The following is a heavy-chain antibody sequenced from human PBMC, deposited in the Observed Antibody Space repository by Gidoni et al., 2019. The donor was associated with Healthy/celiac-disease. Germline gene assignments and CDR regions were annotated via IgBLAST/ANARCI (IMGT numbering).Heavy chain of an antibody. Sequence: EVQLLEYGGGLVQPGGSLRLSCAASGFTFLSYAMSWVRQAPGKGLEWGSAIIGSGGSTYYADSVKCRFTISRDNSKNTLYLQMNSLRAEDTAVYYCAKAARGYYDSSGYYLWGQGTLVTVSS. D-gene: IGHD3-22*01. CDR1: GFTFLSYA. V-gene: IGHV3-23*01. CDR2: IIGSGGST. J-gene: IGHJ5*02. CDR3: AKAARGYYDSSGYYL.